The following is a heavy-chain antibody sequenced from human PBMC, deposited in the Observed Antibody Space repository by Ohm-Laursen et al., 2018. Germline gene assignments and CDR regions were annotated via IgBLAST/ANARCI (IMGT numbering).Heavy chain of an antibody. D-gene: IGHD4-23*01. Sequence: ASVKVSCKASGYTFTGYYMHWVRQAPGQGLEWMGWINPNSGGTNYAQKFQGRVTMTRDTSISTAYMELSRLRSDDTAVYYCARVGRVTRGDYYGMDVWGQGTTVTVSS. J-gene: IGHJ6*02. CDR2: INPNSGGT. CDR1: GYTFTGYY. V-gene: IGHV1-2*02. CDR3: ARVGRVTRGDYYGMDV.